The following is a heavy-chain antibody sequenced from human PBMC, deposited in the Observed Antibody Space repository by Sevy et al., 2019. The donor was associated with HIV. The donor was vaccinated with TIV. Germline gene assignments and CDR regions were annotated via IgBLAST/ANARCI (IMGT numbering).Heavy chain of an antibody. CDR1: GFTFNKYS. CDR3: AREGCTKPHDY. D-gene: IGHD2-8*01. CDR2: LSFGCGEI. J-gene: IGHJ4*02. V-gene: IGHV3-23*01. Sequence: GGSLRLSCAASGFTFNKYSMSWVRQPPGKGLEWVATLSFGCGEINYADSVKGRFTISRDNAKNSFYLQMNNLRAEDTALYYCAREGCTKPHDYWGQGTLVTVSS.